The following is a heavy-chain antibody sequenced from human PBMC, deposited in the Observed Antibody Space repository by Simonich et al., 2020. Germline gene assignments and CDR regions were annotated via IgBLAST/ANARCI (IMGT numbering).Heavy chain of an antibody. CDR1: GFTFSSYS. Sequence: EVQLVESGVGLVKPGGSLRLSCAASGFTFSSYSMNWVRPAPGKGLEWVSSSNSSNSYLYYADSVKGRFTISRDNAKNSLYLQMNSLRAEDTAVYYCAREQARGGAFDIWGQGTMVTVSS. J-gene: IGHJ3*02. CDR3: AREQARGGAFDI. D-gene: IGHD3-16*01. V-gene: IGHV3-21*01. CDR2: SNSSNSYL.